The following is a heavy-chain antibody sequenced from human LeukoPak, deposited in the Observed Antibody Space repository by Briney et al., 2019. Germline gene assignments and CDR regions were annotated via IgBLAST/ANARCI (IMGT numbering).Heavy chain of an antibody. J-gene: IGHJ4*02. CDR3: ASSSWTLDY. V-gene: IGHV4-39*01. D-gene: IGHD6-13*01. CDR2: IYFSGSP. CDR1: AASISNSTYY. Sequence: TPSETLSLTCTVSAASISNSTYYWGWIRQPPGKGLEWIGSIYFSGSPYYNPSLKSRVVISVDTSKNQFSLKLSSVTAADTAVYYCASSSWTLDYWGQGTLVTVSS.